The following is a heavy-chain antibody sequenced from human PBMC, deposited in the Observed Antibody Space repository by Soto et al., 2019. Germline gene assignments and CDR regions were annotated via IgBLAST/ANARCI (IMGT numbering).Heavy chain of an antibody. Sequence: QVQLVESGGGVVQPGRSLRLSCAASGFTFSSYGMHWVRQAPGKGLEWVAVIWYDGSNKYYADSVKGRFTISRDNSKNTLYLQMNSLRAEDTAVYYCARDDPVGYPYYYDGMDVWGQGTTVTVSS. D-gene: IGHD1-1*01. CDR2: IWYDGSNK. V-gene: IGHV3-33*01. CDR1: GFTFSSYG. J-gene: IGHJ6*02. CDR3: ARDDPVGYPYYYDGMDV.